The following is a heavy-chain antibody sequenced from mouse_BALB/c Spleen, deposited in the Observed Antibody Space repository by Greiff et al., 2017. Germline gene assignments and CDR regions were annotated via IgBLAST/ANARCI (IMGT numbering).Heavy chain of an antibody. J-gene: IGHJ1*01. CDR1: GFTFTDYY. V-gene: IGHV7-3*02. D-gene: IGHD2-4*01. CDR3: ARVRLRYFDV. CDR2: IRNKANGYTT. Sequence: EVKVVESGGGLVQPGGSLRLSCATSGFTFTDYYMSWVRQPPGKALEWLGFIRNKANGYTTEYSASVKGRFTISRDNSQSILYLQMNTLRAEDSATYYCARVRLRYFDVWGAGTTVTVSS.